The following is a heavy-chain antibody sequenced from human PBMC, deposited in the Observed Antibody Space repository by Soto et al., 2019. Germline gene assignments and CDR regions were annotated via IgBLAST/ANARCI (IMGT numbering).Heavy chain of an antibody. J-gene: IGHJ4*02. CDR2: INSDGSST. CDR3: ARGGAYSSSSSDY. D-gene: IGHD6-6*01. Sequence: GGSLRLSCAASGFTFSSYWMHWVRQAPGKGLVWVSRINSDGSSTTYADSVMGRFTISRDNAKNTLYLQMYSLRAEDTAVYYCARGGAYSSSSSDYWGQGTLVTVSS. CDR1: GFTFSSYW. V-gene: IGHV3-74*01.